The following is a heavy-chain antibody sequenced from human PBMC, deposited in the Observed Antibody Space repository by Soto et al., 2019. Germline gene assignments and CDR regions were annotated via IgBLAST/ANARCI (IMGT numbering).Heavy chain of an antibody. CDR2: IYYSGST. V-gene: IGHV4-59*08. J-gene: IGHJ4*02. CDR1: GGSIRSCH. CDR3: ARQYYDYVWGSYRDGYVGY. D-gene: IGHD3-16*02. Sequence: SETLSLICTVPGGSIRSCHWSWIRQPLGRGLEWIGYIYYSGSTNYNPSLKSRVTISVDTSKNQFSLKLSSVTAADTAVYYCARQYYDYVWGSYRDGYVGYWGQGTLVTVS.